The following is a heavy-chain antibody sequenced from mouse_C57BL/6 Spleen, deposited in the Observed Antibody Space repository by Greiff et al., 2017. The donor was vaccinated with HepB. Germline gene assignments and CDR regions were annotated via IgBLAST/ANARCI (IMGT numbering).Heavy chain of an antibody. CDR2: IDPSDSYT. CDR3: ARNDYDGAWFAY. J-gene: IGHJ3*01. D-gene: IGHD2-4*01. Sequence: QVQLKQSGAELVRPGTSVKLSCKASGYTFTSYWMHWVKQRPGQGLEWIGVIDPSDSYTNYNQKFKGKATLTVDTSSSTAYMQLSSLTSEDSAVYYCARNDYDGAWFAYWGQGTLVTVSA. CDR1: GYTFTSYW. V-gene: IGHV1-59*01.